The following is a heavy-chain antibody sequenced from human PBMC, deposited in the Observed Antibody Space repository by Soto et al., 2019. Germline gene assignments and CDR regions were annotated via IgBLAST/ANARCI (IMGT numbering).Heavy chain of an antibody. CDR2: TYYRSKWYN. J-gene: IGHJ5*02. CDR3: ARTFRDIVVVVAATDWFDP. V-gene: IGHV6-1*01. CDR1: GDSVSSNSAA. D-gene: IGHD2-15*01. Sequence: LTCAISGDSVSSNSAAWNWIRQSPSRGLEWLGRTYYRSKWYNDYAVSVKSRITINPDTSKNQFSLQLNSVTPEDTAVYYCARTFRDIVVVVAATDWFDPWGQGTLVTVSS.